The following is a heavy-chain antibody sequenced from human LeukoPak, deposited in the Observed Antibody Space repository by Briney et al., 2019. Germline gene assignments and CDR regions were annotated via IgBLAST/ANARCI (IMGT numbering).Heavy chain of an antibody. CDR3: ARRYYYDSSGYSEY. CDR2: ILPVFGTA. Sequence: ASVKVSCKASGHNFNNFTINWVRQAPGQGLEWMGRILPVFGTATYAQKFRDKVTITADTATSTAYIQLSSPTSDDTAVYFCARRYYYDSSGYSEYWGQGTRLTVSS. D-gene: IGHD3-22*01. J-gene: IGHJ4*02. CDR1: GHNFNNFT. V-gene: IGHV1-69*08.